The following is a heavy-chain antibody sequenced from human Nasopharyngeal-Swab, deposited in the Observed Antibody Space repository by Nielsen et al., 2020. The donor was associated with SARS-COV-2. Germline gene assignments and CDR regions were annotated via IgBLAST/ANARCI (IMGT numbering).Heavy chain of an antibody. J-gene: IGHJ6*02. CDR3: ARRVARAPRHEGDYYYGMDV. D-gene: IGHD3-16*01. CDR2: IYYSGST. V-gene: IGHV4-39*01. Sequence: PGKGLEWIGSIYYSGSTYYNPSLKSRGTRSVDTSKNQFSLKLSSVTAADTAVYYCARRVARAPRHEGDYYYGMDVWGQGTTVTVSS.